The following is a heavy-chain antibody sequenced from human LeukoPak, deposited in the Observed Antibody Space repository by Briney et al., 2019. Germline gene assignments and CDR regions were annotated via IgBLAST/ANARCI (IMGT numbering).Heavy chain of an antibody. CDR3: ARGRKDYVWGSYRTLNWFDP. V-gene: IGHV4-39*07. D-gene: IGHD3-16*02. J-gene: IGHJ5*02. CDR1: GGSISSSSYY. CDR2: INHSGST. Sequence: PSETLSLTCTVSGGSISSSSYYWGWIRQPPGKGLEWIGEINHSGSTNYNPSLKSRVTISVDTSKNQFSLKLSSVTAADTAVYYCARGRKDYVWGSYRTLNWFDPWGQGTLVTVSS.